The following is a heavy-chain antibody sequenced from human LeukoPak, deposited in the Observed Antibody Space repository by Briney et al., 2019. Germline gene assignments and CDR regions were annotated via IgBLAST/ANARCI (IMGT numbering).Heavy chain of an antibody. V-gene: IGHV1-2*02. Sequence: GASVKVSCKASGYTFTDYYIHWVRQAPGQGLEWMGWMNPKSGVPNYAQKFEGRVTMTSDTSITTTAYMELTRLRSDDTAVYYCARGGIAAPADYRGQGTLVTVSS. D-gene: IGHD6-25*01. CDR3: ARGGIAAPADY. CDR1: GYTFTDYY. J-gene: IGHJ4*02. CDR2: MNPKSGVP.